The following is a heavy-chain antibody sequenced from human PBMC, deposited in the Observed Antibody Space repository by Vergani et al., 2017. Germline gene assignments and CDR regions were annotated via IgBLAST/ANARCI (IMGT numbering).Heavy chain of an antibody. V-gene: IGHV4-39*07. CDR1: NDSVSNTFYY. D-gene: IGHD5/OR15-5a*01. Sequence: QVQLQESGPGLVKPSETLSLTCTVSNDSVSNTFYYWGWIRQTPGKGLEWIGSIYYSGSTYYNPSLKSRVTMSIDMSKNQISLKLSSVTAADTAIYYCARDVVSTTPLHGMDVWGQGTAVTVSS. CDR3: ARDVVSTTPLHGMDV. J-gene: IGHJ6*02. CDR2: IYYSGST.